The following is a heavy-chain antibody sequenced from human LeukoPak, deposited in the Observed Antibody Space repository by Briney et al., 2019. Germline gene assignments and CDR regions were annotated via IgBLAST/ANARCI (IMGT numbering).Heavy chain of an antibody. J-gene: IGHJ6*02. V-gene: IGHV1-18*01. CDR3: ARDITMVRGVILEGYYYYGMDV. CDR2: ISAYNGNT. D-gene: IGHD3-10*01. Sequence: ASAKVSCKASGGTFSSYAISWVRQAPGQGLEWMGWISAYNGNTNYAQKLQGRVTMTTDTSTSTAYMELRSLRSDDTAVYYCARDITMVRGVILEGYYYYGMDVWGQGTTVTVSS. CDR1: GGTFSSYA.